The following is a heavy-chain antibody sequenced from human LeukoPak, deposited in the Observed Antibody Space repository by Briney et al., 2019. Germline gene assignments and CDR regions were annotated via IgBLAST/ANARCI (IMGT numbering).Heavy chain of an antibody. J-gene: IGHJ6*02. CDR3: ATHHCSSTSCPPTGYYGMDV. CDR2: IYPGDSDT. V-gene: IGHV5-51*01. CDR1: GYSFTSYW. D-gene: IGHD2-2*01. Sequence: KGGEALQISGKGAGYSFTSYWIGWVRQMPGKGLEWMGIIYPGDSDTRYSPSFQGQVTISADKSISTAYLQWSSLKASDTAMYCCATHHCSSTSCPPTGYYGMDVWGQGTTVTVSS.